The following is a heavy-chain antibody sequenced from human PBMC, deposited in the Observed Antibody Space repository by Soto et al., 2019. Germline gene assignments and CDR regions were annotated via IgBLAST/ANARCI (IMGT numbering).Heavy chain of an antibody. V-gene: IGHV4-39*01. Sequence: SETLSLTCTVSGGSISSSSYYWGWIRQPPGKGLEWIGSIFYSGSTYYNPSLKSRVTISVDTSKNQFSLKLSSVTAADTAVYYCARGSSGYDFGIGYFDYWGQGTLVTVSS. J-gene: IGHJ4*02. CDR3: ARGSSGYDFGIGYFDY. D-gene: IGHD5-12*01. CDR1: GGSISSSSYY. CDR2: IFYSGST.